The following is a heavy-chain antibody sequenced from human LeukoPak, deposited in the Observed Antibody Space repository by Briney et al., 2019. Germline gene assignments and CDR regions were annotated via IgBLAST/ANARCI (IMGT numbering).Heavy chain of an antibody. J-gene: IGHJ4*02. CDR2: IWYDGSNK. CDR3: ARVSRSWAMAAPVDY. V-gene: IGHV3-33*01. D-gene: IGHD6-6*01. CDR1: GFTLSTYG. Sequence: GGSLRLSCAASGFTLSTYGMHWVRQAPGKGLEWVADIWYDGSNKYYAGSVKGRFTISRDNSKNTVSLQMSALSAEDTAMYYCARVSRSWAMAAPVDYWGQGTLVTVSS.